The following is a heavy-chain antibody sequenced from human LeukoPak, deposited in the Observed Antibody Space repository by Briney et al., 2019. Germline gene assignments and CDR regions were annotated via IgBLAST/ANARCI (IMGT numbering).Heavy chain of an antibody. D-gene: IGHD1-26*01. V-gene: IGHV3-48*02. CDR3: ASGSYAILAY. Sequence: GGSLRLSCAASGFTFSSYNMNWVRQAPGKGLEWVSYISSSSSSIYYADSVKGRFTISRDNAKNSLYLQMNSLRDEDTAVYYCASGSYAILAYWRQGTLVTVSS. J-gene: IGHJ4*02. CDR2: ISSSSSSI. CDR1: GFTFSSYN.